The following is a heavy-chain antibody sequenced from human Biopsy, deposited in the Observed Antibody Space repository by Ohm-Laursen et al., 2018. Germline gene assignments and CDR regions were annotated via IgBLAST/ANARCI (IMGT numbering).Heavy chain of an antibody. D-gene: IGHD4-23*01. CDR3: ARGSHDSGGLYFPR. CDR1: GGSFTGHY. Sequence: SDTLSLTCTVSGGSFTGHYWSWIRQPPGKGLEWIGHISCTGYTSYNASLKSRVTISVDTSRNHFSLRLSSLTAADTAVYYCARGSHDSGGLYFPRWGQGTLLTVSS. V-gene: IGHV4-59*11. CDR2: ISCTGYT. J-gene: IGHJ4*02.